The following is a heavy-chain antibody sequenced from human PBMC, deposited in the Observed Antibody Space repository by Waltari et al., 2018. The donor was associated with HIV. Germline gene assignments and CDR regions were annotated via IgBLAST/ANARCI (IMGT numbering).Heavy chain of an antibody. CDR2: MNPNSGNT. D-gene: IGHD6-19*01. Sequence: QVQLVQSGAEVTKPGASVKVSCTASGYTFTSYGINWVRQATGQGLEWMGWMNPNSGNTGYAQKFQGRVTMTRNTSISTAYMELSSLRSEDTAVYYCARGFTRYSSGWYGYWGQGTLVTVSS. CDR3: ARGFTRYSSGWYGY. J-gene: IGHJ4*02. V-gene: IGHV1-8*01. CDR1: GYTFTSYG.